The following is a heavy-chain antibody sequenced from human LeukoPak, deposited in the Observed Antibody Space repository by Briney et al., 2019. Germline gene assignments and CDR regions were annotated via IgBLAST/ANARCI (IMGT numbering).Heavy chain of an antibody. CDR2: ISDSGGTT. CDR3: AKRGVVIRVILVGFHKQAYYFES. J-gene: IGHJ4*02. V-gene: IGHV3-23*01. D-gene: IGHD3-22*01. CDR1: GITLSNYG. Sequence: GGSLRLSCAVSGITLSNYGMSWVRQAPGKGLEWVAGISDSGGTTNYADSVKGRFTVSRDNPKNTLYLQMNSLRAEDTAVYFCAKRGVVIRVILVGFHKQAYYFESWGQGVLVTVSS.